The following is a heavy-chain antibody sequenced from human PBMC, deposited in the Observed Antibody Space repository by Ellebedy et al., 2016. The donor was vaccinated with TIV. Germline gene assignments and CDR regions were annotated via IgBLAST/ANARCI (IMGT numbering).Heavy chain of an antibody. Sequence: AASVKVSCKASGYSFTTYGITWVRQAPGQSLEWMGWISTNNGNTIYAQKLQGRVTMTTHTSTTTAYMELTSLRSDDTAVYYCARTSGNYSPRDYWGQGTLVTVSS. CDR1: GYSFTTYG. CDR3: ARTSGNYSPRDY. CDR2: ISTNNGNT. J-gene: IGHJ4*02. D-gene: IGHD1-26*01. V-gene: IGHV1-18*04.